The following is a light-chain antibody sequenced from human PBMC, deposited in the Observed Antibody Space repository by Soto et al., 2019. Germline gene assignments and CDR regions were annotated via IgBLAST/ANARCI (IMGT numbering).Light chain of an antibody. Sequence: IVLTQSPGILSLSAGERATLSCRASQTFSNTFLSWFQQIPGQAPRLRIYGASMRATGIPDRLSGSGSGTDFTLTISRLEPEDFAVYYCQQCGSSSTFGQGTRLEIK. CDR3: QQCGSSST. J-gene: IGKJ5*01. CDR2: GAS. CDR1: QTFSNTF. V-gene: IGKV3-20*01.